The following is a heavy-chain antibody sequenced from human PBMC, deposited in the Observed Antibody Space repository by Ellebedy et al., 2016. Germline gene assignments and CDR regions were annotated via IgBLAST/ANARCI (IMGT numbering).Heavy chain of an antibody. CDR2: IYYSGST. Sequence: SETLSLTCTVSGGSISSYYWSRIRQPPGKGLEWIGYIYYSGSTNYNPSLKSRVTISVDTSKNQFSLKLSSVTAADTAVYYCARRQWELLSSNAFDIWGQGTMVTVSS. CDR1: GGSISSYY. CDR3: ARRQWELLSSNAFDI. V-gene: IGHV4-59*08. D-gene: IGHD1-26*01. J-gene: IGHJ3*02.